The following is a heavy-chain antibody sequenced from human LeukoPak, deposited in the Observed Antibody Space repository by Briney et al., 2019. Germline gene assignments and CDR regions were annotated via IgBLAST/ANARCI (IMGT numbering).Heavy chain of an antibody. CDR2: INPNSGGT. V-gene: IGHV1-2*02. CDR3: ARGGLRSSSSAFDI. Sequence: ASVKVSCRASGYTFTGYYMHWVRQAPGQGLEWMGWINPNSGGTNYAQKFQGRVTMTRDTSISTAYMELSRLRSDDTAVYYCARGGLRSSSSAFDIWGQGTMVTVSS. CDR1: GYTFTGYY. D-gene: IGHD6-6*01. J-gene: IGHJ3*02.